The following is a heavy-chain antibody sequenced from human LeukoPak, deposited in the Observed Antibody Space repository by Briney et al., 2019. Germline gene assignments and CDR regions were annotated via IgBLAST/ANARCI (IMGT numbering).Heavy chain of an antibody. J-gene: IGHJ4*02. D-gene: IGHD4-17*01. V-gene: IGHV3-30*03. CDR2: ISYDGSNK. CDR3: ARDLDGDYGDYGTLDY. Sequence: GGSLRLSCAASGFTFSSYGMHWVRQAPGKGLEWVAVISYDGSNKYYADSAKGRFTISRDNSKNTLYLQMNSLRAEDTAVYYCARDLDGDYGDYGTLDYWAREPWSPSPQ. CDR1: GFTFSSYG.